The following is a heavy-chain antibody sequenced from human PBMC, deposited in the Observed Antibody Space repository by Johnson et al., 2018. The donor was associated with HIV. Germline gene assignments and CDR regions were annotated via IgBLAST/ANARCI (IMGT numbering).Heavy chain of an antibody. CDR2: ISGSGGST. V-gene: IGHV3-23*04. CDR3: AGAFTIRDAFDI. J-gene: IGHJ3*02. Sequence: LVESGGGVVQPGRSLRLSCAASGFPFSSYAMSWVRQAPGKGLEWVSAISGSGGSTYYADSVKGRFTISRDNAKNSLYLQMNSLRAEDTAVYYCAGAFTIRDAFDIWGQGTMVTVSS. CDR1: GFPFSSYA. D-gene: IGHD3-10*01.